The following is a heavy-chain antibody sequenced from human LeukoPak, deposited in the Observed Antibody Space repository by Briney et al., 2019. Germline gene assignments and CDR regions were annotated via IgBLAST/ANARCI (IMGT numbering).Heavy chain of an antibody. V-gene: IGHV4-4*02. J-gene: IGHJ4*01. D-gene: IGHD6-19*01. Sequence: PSGTLSLTCAVSGGSISSSNWWSWVRQPPGKGLGWIGEFYNSGGTNYNPSLKSRVTISVATSKSQFYLKLISVTAADTAVYDCARVYAVAGHESWYYFDFWGQGTLVTVSS. CDR3: ARVYAVAGHESWYYFDF. CDR2: FYNSGGT. CDR1: GGSISSSNW.